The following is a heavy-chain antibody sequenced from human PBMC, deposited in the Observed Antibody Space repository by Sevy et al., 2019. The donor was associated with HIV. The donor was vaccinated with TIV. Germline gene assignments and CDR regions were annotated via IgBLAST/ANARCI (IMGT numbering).Heavy chain of an antibody. CDR3: ARGGGIYYDSRGFHPQYYFNS. D-gene: IGHD3-22*01. Sequence: SETLSLTCAVSGGSINSFFWSWIRQSPGKGLEWIGYVYDSGNSEYNPSLRSRVTISVDTSKKQFSLKLSSVTAADTAVYYCARGGGIYYDSRGFHPQYYFNSWGQGTLVTVSS. V-gene: IGHV4-59*01. CDR2: VYDSGNS. J-gene: IGHJ4*02. CDR1: GGSINSFF.